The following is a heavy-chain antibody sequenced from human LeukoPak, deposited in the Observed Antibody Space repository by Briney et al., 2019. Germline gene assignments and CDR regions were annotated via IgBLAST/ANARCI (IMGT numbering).Heavy chain of an antibody. CDR3: ARDSRYYYDSRNYDNVAFDM. D-gene: IGHD3-10*01. J-gene: IGHJ3*02. CDR1: GFTFSSYW. V-gene: IGHV3-74*01. CDR2: ISSDGRTT. Sequence: QPGGSLRLSCAASGFTFSSYWMHWVRQGPGKGLVWVSRISSDGRTTSYADSAKGRFTISRDNAKNTLYLQMNSLRVEDTAVYYCARDSRYYYDSRNYDNVAFDMWGQGTMVTVSS.